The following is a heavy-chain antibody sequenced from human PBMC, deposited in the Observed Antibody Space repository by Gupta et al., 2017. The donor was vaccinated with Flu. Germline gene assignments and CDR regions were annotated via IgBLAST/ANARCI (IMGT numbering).Heavy chain of an antibody. V-gene: IGHV3-30*03. CDR1: SSYG. D-gene: IGHD1-1*01. CDR3: VRDSGWKYFDY. J-gene: IGHJ4*02. CDR2: MSNDGSNK. Sequence: SSYGMHWVRQAPGKGLEWLTVMSNDGSNKYYAGSVGGRFTISRDNSKNTLFLQMNSLRTEDTAVYYCVRDSGWKYFDYWGQGTLVTVSS.